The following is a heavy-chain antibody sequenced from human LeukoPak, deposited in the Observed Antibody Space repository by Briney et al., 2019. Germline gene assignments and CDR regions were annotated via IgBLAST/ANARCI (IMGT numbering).Heavy chain of an antibody. CDR2: ISSSGSII. CDR1: GFIFSDYY. J-gene: IGHJ4*02. Sequence: PGGSLRLSCAASGFIFSDYYMSWIRQAPGKGLEWVSYISSSGSIIYYADSVKGRFTISRDNAKNTLYLQMNSLRVEDTAVYYCARDYRCSSTSCKDRTFDYWGQGTLVTVSS. V-gene: IGHV3-11*01. CDR3: ARDYRCSSTSCKDRTFDY. D-gene: IGHD2-2*01.